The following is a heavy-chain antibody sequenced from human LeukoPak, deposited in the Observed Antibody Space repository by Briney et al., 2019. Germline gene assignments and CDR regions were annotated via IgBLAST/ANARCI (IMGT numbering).Heavy chain of an antibody. V-gene: IGHV4-34*01. CDR1: GGSFSGYY. CDR3: AKVCHESRWFGELFYYYYYYMDV. D-gene: IGHD3-10*01. J-gene: IGHJ6*03. CDR2: INHSGST. Sequence: SETLSLTCAVYGGSFSGYYWSWIRQPPGKGLEWIGEINHSGSTNYNPSLKSRVTISVDTSKNQFSLKLSSVTAADTAVYYCAKVCHESRWFGELFYYYYYYMDVWGKGTTVTISS.